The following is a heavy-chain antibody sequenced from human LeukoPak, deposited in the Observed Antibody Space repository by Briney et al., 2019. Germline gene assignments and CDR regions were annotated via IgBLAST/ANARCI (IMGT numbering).Heavy chain of an antibody. CDR3: ARLECSSTTCPFAY. J-gene: IGHJ4*02. V-gene: IGHV5-51*01. Sequence: GESLKISCKGSGYNFTTNWVGWVRQMPGKGLESMGIIFPGDSDTRYTPSFQGQVIISADKSTGTVYLQWTSLKASDTAIYYCARLECSSTTCPFAYWGQGTLVTVSS. CDR1: GYNFTTNW. D-gene: IGHD2-2*01. CDR2: IFPGDSDT.